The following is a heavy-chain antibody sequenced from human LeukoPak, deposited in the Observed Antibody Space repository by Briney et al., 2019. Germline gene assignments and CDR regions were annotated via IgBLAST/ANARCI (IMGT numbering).Heavy chain of an antibody. Sequence: KPSETLSLTCTVSGGSISSYYWSWIQQPPGKGLEWIGYIYYSGSTNYNPSLKSRVTISVDTSKNQFSLKLSSVTAADTAVYYCARHDYGDFDYWGQGTLVTVSS. CDR1: GGSISSYY. D-gene: IGHD4-17*01. V-gene: IGHV4-59*08. CDR2: IYYSGST. J-gene: IGHJ4*02. CDR3: ARHDYGDFDY.